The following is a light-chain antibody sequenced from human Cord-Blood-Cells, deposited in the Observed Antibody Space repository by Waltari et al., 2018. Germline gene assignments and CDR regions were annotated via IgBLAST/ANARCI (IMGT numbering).Light chain of an antibody. J-gene: IGKJ1*01. CDR1: QSLVYSDGNTY. CDR2: KVS. CDR3: MQGTHWPPT. Sequence: DVVMTQSPLSLPVTLGQPASISCRSSQSLVYSDGNTYLNWFKQGPGQSPRRLISKVSNRDSGVPDRCSGSGSGTDFTLKISRVEAEDVGVYYCMQGTHWPPTFGQGTKVEIK. V-gene: IGKV2-30*01.